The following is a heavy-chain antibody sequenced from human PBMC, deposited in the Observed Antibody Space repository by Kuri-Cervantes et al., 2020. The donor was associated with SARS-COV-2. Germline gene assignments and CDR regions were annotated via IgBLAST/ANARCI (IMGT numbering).Heavy chain of an antibody. CDR2: FDPQSDEK. Sequence: ASVKVSCKVSGHTLTELPMHWVRQAPGKGLEWMGSFDPQSDEKIYAQKFEGRVTMTEDTSTDTAYLELSSLRSEDTAVYYCATESISVIAIYAFDFWGQGTLVTVSS. D-gene: IGHD2-21*01. CDR1: GHTLTELP. J-gene: IGHJ3*01. CDR3: ATESISVIAIYAFDF. V-gene: IGHV1-24*01.